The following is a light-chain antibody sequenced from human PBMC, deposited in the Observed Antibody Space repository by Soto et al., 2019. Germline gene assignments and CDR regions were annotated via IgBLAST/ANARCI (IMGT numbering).Light chain of an antibody. CDR2: AAS. J-gene: IGKJ2*01. CDR1: QSISSY. Sequence: DIQMTQSPSSLSASVGVRATITCRASQSISSYLNWYQQKPGKAPKLLIYAASSLQSGVPSRFSGSGSGTDFTLTISSLQHEDFATYYCQQSYSTPYTFGQGTKLEIK. V-gene: IGKV1-39*01. CDR3: QQSYSTPYT.